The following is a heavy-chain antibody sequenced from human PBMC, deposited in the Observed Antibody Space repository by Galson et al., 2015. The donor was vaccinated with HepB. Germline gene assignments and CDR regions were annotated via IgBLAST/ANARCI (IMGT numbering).Heavy chain of an antibody. J-gene: IGHJ1*01. V-gene: IGHV3-23*01. Sequence: SLRLSCATSGFTFNVYAMSWVRQAPGKGLEWVSSIGDSNARTYYADSVKGRFTISRDNSKNTLYLQMDSLRAEDTAIYYCARRRDTLVVKHWGQGTRVTVSS. CDR1: GFTFNVYA. D-gene: IGHD2-2*01. CDR2: IGDSNART. CDR3: ARRRDTLVVKH.